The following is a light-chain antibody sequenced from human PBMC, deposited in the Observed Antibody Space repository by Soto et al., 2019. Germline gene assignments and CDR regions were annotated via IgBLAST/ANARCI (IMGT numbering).Light chain of an antibody. V-gene: IGKV3-11*01. CDR2: DAS. Sequence: EIVMRQSPATLSVSPGDRATLSCRASQSVSSYLAWYQQKPGQAPRLLIYDASTRATGIPARFSGSGSGTDFTLTISSLEPEDFAVYFCQQRSNWPWTFGQGTKVDI. CDR3: QQRSNWPWT. J-gene: IGKJ1*01. CDR1: QSVSSY.